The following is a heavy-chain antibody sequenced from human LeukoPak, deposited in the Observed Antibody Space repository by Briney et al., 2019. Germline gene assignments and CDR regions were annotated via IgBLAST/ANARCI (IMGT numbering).Heavy chain of an antibody. CDR1: GYTFTGYF. V-gene: IGHV1-2*02. D-gene: IGHD5-24*01. J-gene: IGHJ4*02. Sequence: GASVKVSCKASGYTFTGYFMHCVREAPGEGLEWMGWINPNSGGTNYAQKFQGRVTMTRDTSISTAYMELSRLRSDDTAVYYCARRVEMATIDYWGQGTLVTVSS. CDR3: ARRVEMATIDY. CDR2: INPNSGGT.